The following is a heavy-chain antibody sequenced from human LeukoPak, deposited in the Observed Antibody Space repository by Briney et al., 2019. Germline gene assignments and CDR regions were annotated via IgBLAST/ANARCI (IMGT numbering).Heavy chain of an antibody. CDR3: ARISNYDIGGYSYYYYGMDV. V-gene: IGHV3-11*04. CDR1: GFTFSDYY. Sequence: PGGSLRLSCAASGFTFSDYYMSWIRQAPGKGLEWVSYISSSGSTIYYADSVKGRFTISRDNAKNSLYLQMNSLRAEDTAVYYCARISNYDIGGYSYYYYGMDVWGLGTTVTVSS. J-gene: IGHJ6*02. CDR2: ISSSGSTI. D-gene: IGHD3-22*01.